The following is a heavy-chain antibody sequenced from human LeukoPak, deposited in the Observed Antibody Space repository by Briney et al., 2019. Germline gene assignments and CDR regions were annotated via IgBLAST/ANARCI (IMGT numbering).Heavy chain of an antibody. CDR3: ARGNAGNDAFDI. CDR2: ISSTSFYI. CDR1: AFTFSSYS. V-gene: IGHV3-21*01. Sequence: GGSLRLSRAASAFTFSSYSMNWVRQAPGKGLEWVSSISSTSFYIYYADSVKGRFTISRDNAKNSLYLQMNSLRAEDTAVYYCARGNAGNDAFDIWGQGTMVTVSS. J-gene: IGHJ3*02. D-gene: IGHD4-23*01.